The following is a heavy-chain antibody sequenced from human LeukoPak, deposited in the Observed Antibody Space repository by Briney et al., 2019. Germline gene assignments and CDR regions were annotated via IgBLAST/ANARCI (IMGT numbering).Heavy chain of an antibody. CDR2: IYHSGST. V-gene: IGHV4-30-2*01. CDR1: GGSFSGYS. CDR3: ARGPRRIAAAGYYGMDV. J-gene: IGHJ6*02. D-gene: IGHD6-13*01. Sequence: PSETLSLTCAVYGGSFSGYSWSWIRQPPGKGLEWIGYIYHSGSTYYNPSLKSRVTISVDRSKSQFSLKLSSVTAADTAVYYCARGPRRIAAAGYYGMDVWGQGTTVTVSS.